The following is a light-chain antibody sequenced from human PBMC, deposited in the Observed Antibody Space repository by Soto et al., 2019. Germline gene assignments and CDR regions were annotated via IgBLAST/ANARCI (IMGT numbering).Light chain of an antibody. Sequence: DIQMTQSPASLSASVGDRVTISCQASQDISRYLNWYQHKPGRAPQLLINDVSSLETGVPSRFSATGSGTEFTLTISSLQPDDFATYYCQQYNSYWTFGQGTKV. V-gene: IGKV1-33*01. CDR2: DVS. CDR1: QDISRY. CDR3: QQYNSYWT. J-gene: IGKJ1*01.